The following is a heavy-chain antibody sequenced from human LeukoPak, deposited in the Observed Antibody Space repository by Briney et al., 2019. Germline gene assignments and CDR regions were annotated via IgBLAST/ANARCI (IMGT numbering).Heavy chain of an antibody. V-gene: IGHV4-30-2*01. D-gene: IGHD2-2*01. CDR3: ARGGGLCSSTSCYPPGLDY. CDR1: AGSISSGGYC. J-gene: IGHJ4*02. Sequence: TLSLTCAVAAGSISSGGYCWSWIRQPPGKGLEWIGYIYHSGSTYYNPSLKSRVTISVDRSKNQFSLKLSSVTAADTAVYYCARGGGLCSSTSCYPPGLDYWGQGTLVTVSS. CDR2: IYHSGST.